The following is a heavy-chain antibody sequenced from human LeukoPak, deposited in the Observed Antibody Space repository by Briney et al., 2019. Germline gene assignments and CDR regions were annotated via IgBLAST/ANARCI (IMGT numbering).Heavy chain of an antibody. CDR2: IHHSGNT. Sequence: NPSETLSLTCTVSGGSISIYYWSWFRQPPGKGLEWIGYIHHSGNTNYNPSLKSRVTISVDTSKNQFSLKLSSVTAADTAVYYCARVRGGLGIQLWFDYWGQGTLVTVSS. V-gene: IGHV4-59*01. CDR1: GGSISIYY. CDR3: ARVRGGLGIQLWFDY. D-gene: IGHD5-18*01. J-gene: IGHJ4*02.